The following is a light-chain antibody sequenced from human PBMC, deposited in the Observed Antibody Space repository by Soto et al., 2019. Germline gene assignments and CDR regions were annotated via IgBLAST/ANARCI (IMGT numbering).Light chain of an antibody. CDR2: ANN. V-gene: IGLV1-44*01. CDR3: AAWDDSLQGWV. J-gene: IGLJ3*02. Sequence: QSVLTQPPSASGTPGQRVTISCSGSSSNIGSETVNWYQQVPGTAPKLLIYANNQRPSGVPDRFSVSKSGTSASLAIGGLQSEDEADYYCAAWDDSLQGWVFGGGTKVTVL. CDR1: SSNIGSET.